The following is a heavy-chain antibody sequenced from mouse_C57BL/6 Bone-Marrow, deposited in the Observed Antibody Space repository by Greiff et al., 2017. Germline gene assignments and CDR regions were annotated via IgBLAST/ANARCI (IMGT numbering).Heavy chain of an antibody. CDR2: FHPYNDDT. CDR1: GYTFTTYP. V-gene: IGHV1-47*01. CDR3: ARDGWLPLDY. Sequence: QVKLQQSGAELVKPGASVKMSCKASGYTFTTYPIEWMKQNHGTRLEWIGNFHPYNDDTKYNEKFQGKATLTVEKYSSTVYLERSRLTSDDSAVYYCARDGWLPLDYWGQGTTLTVSS. J-gene: IGHJ2*01. D-gene: IGHD2-3*01.